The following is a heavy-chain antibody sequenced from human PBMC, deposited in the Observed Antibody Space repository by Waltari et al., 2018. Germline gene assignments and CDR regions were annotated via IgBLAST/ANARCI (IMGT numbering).Heavy chain of an antibody. Sequence: EVQLVESGGGLIQPGGSLRLSCVGSGFTVNSNYMSWVRQVPGKGLEWVSNIPLGTNANYAESVRGRFTISRDNSKDTWYLQMNSLRVEDTAVYFCARHVSGPTRAAFDVWGQGTMVTVSP. D-gene: IGHD6-19*01. CDR2: IPLGTNA. CDR3: ARHVSGPTRAAFDV. V-gene: IGHV3-53*01. J-gene: IGHJ3*01. CDR1: GFTVNSNY.